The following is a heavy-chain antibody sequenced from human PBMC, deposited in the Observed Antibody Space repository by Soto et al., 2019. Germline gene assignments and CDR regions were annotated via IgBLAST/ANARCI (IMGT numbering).Heavy chain of an antibody. CDR3: TSFSQLRGRLFDY. V-gene: IGHV3-15*07. D-gene: IGHD3-16*01. CDR2: IKSSTDGGTA. CDR1: GFSFKDAW. Sequence: EVQLVESGGGFVESGGSLRLSCAASGFSFKDAWMTWVRQAPGKGLEWVGRIKSSTDGGTADYGAAVKGRFTMSRDDSKDTVYLHMDGLKREDTGVYYCTSFSQLRGRLFDYWDPGTQVSVSS. J-gene: IGHJ4*02.